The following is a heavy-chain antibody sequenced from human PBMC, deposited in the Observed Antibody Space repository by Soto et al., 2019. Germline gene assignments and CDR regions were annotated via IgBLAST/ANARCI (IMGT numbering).Heavy chain of an antibody. CDR2: MNPNSGNT. Sequence: QVPLVQSGAEVKKPGASVKVSCKASGYTFTSYDINWVRQATGQGLEWMGWMNPNSGNTGYAQKLQGRVTMTTNTSVRTAYMELSSLRSEDTAVYYCARRPDRFWSGYPNYYYYYMDGWGKGTTVPVAS. CDR3: ARRPDRFWSGYPNYYYYYMDG. V-gene: IGHV1-8*01. D-gene: IGHD3-3*01. CDR1: GYTFTSYD. J-gene: IGHJ6*03.